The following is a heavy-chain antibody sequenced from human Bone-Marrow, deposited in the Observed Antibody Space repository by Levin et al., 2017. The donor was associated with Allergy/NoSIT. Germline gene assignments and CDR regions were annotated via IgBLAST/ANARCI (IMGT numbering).Heavy chain of an antibody. J-gene: IGHJ4*02. CDR3: ATGIGTMDF. Sequence: GGSLRLSCAASGFTFSNAWMSWVRQAPGKGLEWVGLIKKKSDGGTTDYSAPVRGRFTISRDDSEDTLYLQMNSLRTEDAAVYYCATGIGTMDFWGQGTQVTVSS. CDR1: GFTFSNAW. D-gene: IGHD1-14*01. CDR2: IKKKSDGGTT. V-gene: IGHV3-15*01.